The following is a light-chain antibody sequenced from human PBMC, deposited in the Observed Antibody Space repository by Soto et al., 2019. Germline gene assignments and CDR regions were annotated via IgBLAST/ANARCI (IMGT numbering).Light chain of an antibody. CDR1: SSIIATDA. J-gene: IGLJ1*01. CDR2: YNN. CDR3: AVWDDSLDGYV. V-gene: IGLV1-44*01. Sequence: QSVLTQPPSASGTPGQRVTISCSGGSSIIATDAVNWYQQVPGTAPKLLIYYNNQRPSGVPDRFSGSKSGTSASLAIGGLQPEDEGDYYCAVWDDSLDGYVFGTGTKVTVL.